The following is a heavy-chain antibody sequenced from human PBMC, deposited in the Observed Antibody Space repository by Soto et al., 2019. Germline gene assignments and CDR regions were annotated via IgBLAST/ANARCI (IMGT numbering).Heavy chain of an antibody. CDR1: GFTFSSYA. CDR3: AKDRFLEWLLSIFDY. V-gene: IGHV3-23*01. J-gene: IGHJ4*02. D-gene: IGHD3-3*01. Sequence: GGSLRLSCAASGFTFSSYAMSWVRQAPGKGLEWVSAISGSGGSTYYADSVKGRFTISRDNSKNTLYLQMNSLRAEDTAVYYCAKDRFLEWLLSIFDYWGQGTLVTVSS. CDR2: ISGSGGST.